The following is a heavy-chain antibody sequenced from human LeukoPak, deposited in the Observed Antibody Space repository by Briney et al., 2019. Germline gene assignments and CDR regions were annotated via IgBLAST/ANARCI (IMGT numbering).Heavy chain of an antibody. V-gene: IGHV4-39*01. D-gene: IGHD5-18*01. CDR1: GGSIRSASYY. J-gene: IGHJ4*02. CDR2: IYYSGSV. CDR3: ARRGGDSYGYDY. Sequence: PSETLSLTCTVSGGSIRSASYYWGWIRQPPGKGPEWIGSIYYSGSVNYNLSLKSRVTISVDTSKNQLSLRLTSVTAADTAVYYCARRGGDSYGYDYWGQGTLVTVSS.